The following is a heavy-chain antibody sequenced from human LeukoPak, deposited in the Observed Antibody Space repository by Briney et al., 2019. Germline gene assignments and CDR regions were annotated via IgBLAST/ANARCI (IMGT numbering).Heavy chain of an antibody. J-gene: IGHJ4*02. CDR1: GFTFSNAW. V-gene: IGHV3-15*01. D-gene: IGHD3-22*01. CDR2: IKSKTDGGTT. CDR3: TTYYYDGSPPPIRFDS. Sequence: GGSLRLSCAVSGFTFSNAWMSWVRQAPGKGLEWVGRIKSKTDGGTTGYAAPVKGRLTISRDDSKNMLYLQMNSLKTEDTAVYYCTTYYYDGSPPPIRFDSWGQGTLVTVSS.